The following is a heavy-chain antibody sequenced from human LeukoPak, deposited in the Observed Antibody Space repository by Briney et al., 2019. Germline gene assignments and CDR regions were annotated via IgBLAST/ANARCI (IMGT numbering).Heavy chain of an antibody. Sequence: GGSLRLSCAASGFNFSRYWMHWVRQAPGKGLVWVSRIKSDGTSTSCADSVKGRFTISRDNAKITLYLKVNSLRAEDRAVYYCARKYYCERWGQGTMVTVCS. CDR1: GFNFSRYW. V-gene: IGHV3-74*01. CDR2: IKSDGTST. J-gene: IGHJ3*01. CDR3: ARKYYCER. D-gene: IGHD2-21*01.